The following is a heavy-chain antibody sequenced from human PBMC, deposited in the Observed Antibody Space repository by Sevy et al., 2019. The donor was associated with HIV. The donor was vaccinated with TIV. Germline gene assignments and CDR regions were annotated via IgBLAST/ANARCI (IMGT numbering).Heavy chain of an antibody. D-gene: IGHD2-21*02. Sequence: GESLKISCKGSGYSFTSYWIGWVRQMPGKGLEWMGIIYPGDSDTRYSPSFQGQVTISADKSISTAYLQWSSLKASDTAMYYCARQSNCRGDCYPFDYWGHGTLVTVSS. CDR1: GYSFTSYW. CDR3: ARQSNCRGDCYPFDY. J-gene: IGHJ4*01. CDR2: IYPGDSDT. V-gene: IGHV5-51*01.